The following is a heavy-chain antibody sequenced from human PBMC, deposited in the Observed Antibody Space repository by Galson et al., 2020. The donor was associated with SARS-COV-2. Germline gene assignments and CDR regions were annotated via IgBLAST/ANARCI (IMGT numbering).Heavy chain of an antibody. D-gene: IGHD2-8*01. V-gene: IGHV4-31*03. J-gene: IGHJ3*02. CDR2: IYYSGST. Sequence: SETLSLTCTVSGGSISSGGYYWSWIRQHPGKGLEWIGYIYYSGSTYYNPSLKSRVTISVDTSKNQFSLKLSSVTAADTAVYYCAEWADGHDAFDIWGQGTMVTVSS. CDR1: GGSISSGGYY. CDR3: AEWADGHDAFDI.